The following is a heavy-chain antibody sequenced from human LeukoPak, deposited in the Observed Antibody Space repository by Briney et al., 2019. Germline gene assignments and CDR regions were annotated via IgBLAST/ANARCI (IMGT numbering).Heavy chain of an antibody. CDR3: AKDGSGGGWKWFDP. CDR1: GFTFSSYG. J-gene: IGHJ5*02. D-gene: IGHD2-15*01. V-gene: IGHV3-33*06. Sequence: PGGSLRLSCAASGFTFSSYGFHWVRQAPGKGLEWVAVIWYDGSNKYYADSVKGRFTISRDNSKNTLYLQMNSLRVEDTAVYYCAKDGSGGGWKWFDPWGQGTLVTVSS. CDR2: IWYDGSNK.